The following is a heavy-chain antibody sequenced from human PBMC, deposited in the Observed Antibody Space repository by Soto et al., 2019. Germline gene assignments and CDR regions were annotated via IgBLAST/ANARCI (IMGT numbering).Heavy chain of an antibody. D-gene: IGHD6-13*01. CDR3: ARGQSWAGVPNKYNWFDP. CDR1: GGSISSGGYY. J-gene: IGHJ5*02. V-gene: IGHV4-31*03. CDR2: IYYSGST. Sequence: SETLSLTCTVSGGSISSGGYYWSWIRQHPGKGLEWIGYIYYSGSTYYNPSLKSRVTISVDTSKNQFSLKLSSVTAADTAVYYCARGQSWAGVPNKYNWFDPWGQGTLVTVSS.